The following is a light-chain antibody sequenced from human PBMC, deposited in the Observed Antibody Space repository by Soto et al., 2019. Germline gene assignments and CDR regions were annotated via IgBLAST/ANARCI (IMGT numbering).Light chain of an antibody. Sequence: ESLLTQSPGTLSLSPGERATLSCRASQTVNSRHLNWYQHKPGQAPRLLIYGASIRAAGIPDRFSGSRSGADVSLTITSLEPEDSAVYYCQQFDGSSPAFTFGQGTKLEI. CDR3: QQFDGSSPAFT. J-gene: IGKJ2*01. CDR2: GAS. V-gene: IGKV3-20*01. CDR1: QTVNSRH.